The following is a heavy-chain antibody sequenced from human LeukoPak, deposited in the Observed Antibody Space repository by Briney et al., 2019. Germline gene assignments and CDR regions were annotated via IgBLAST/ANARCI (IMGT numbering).Heavy chain of an antibody. D-gene: IGHD5-18*01. J-gene: IGHJ5*02. Sequence: SSVKVSCKASGGTFSSYAISWVRQAPGQGLEWMGGIIPIFGTANYAQKFQGRVTITTDESTSTAYMELSSLRSEDTAVYYCARGHSGYSYDYDHWGQGTLVTVSS. CDR1: GGTFSSYA. CDR2: IIPIFGTA. V-gene: IGHV1-69*05. CDR3: ARGHSGYSYDYDH.